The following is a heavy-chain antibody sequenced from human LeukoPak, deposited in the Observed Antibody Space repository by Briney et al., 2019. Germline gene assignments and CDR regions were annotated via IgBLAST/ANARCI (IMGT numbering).Heavy chain of an antibody. CDR1: GYTFTSYD. V-gene: IGHV1-8*03. Sequence: GASVKVSCKASGYTFTSYDINWVRQATGQGLEWLGWMNPNSGTTGYAQKFQGRVTITRNTSISTAYMELSSLRSEDTAVYYCAKDDRIQTRRYSYNYWGQGTLVTVSS. CDR3: AKDDRIQTRRYSYNY. CDR2: MNPNSGTT. D-gene: IGHD5-18*01. J-gene: IGHJ4*02.